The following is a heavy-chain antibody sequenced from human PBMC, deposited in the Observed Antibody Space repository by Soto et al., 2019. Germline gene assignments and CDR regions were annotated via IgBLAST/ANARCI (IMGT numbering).Heavy chain of an antibody. J-gene: IGHJ6*02. CDR1: GGTFSSYA. D-gene: IGHD2-8*02. CDR3: ASPSGLGTYYGMDV. Sequence: QVQLVQSGAEVKKPGSSVKVSCKASGGTFSSYAISWVRQAPGQGREWMGGIIPIFGTANNAQKFQGRVTITADAATSKAYMELSSLRSEDTAGYYCASPSGLGTYYGMDVWGQGTTVTVSS. V-gene: IGHV1-69*12. CDR2: IIPIFGTA.